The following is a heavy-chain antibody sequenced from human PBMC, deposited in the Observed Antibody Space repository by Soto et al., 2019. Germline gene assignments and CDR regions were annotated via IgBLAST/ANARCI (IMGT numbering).Heavy chain of an antibody. D-gene: IGHD2-2*01. CDR2: ISYDDGTYR. Sequence: XGCLRLSCAACGVGFSNYSVHGVRQAPGKGLEWVALISYDDGTYRYYADSVRGRFAISRDNSKNTVYLQMNSLTTEDTAVYYCARDRLDRKYAYYGMDVWGPGTTVTVSS. CDR3: ARDRLDRKYAYYGMDV. V-gene: IGHV3-30*09. CDR1: GVGFSNYS. J-gene: IGHJ6*02.